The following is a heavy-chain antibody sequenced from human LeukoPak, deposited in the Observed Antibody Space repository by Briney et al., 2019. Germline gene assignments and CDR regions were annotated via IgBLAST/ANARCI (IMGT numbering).Heavy chain of an antibody. V-gene: IGHV3-23*01. CDR2: ISGSGGST. CDR3: AKDWVATINYFDY. Sequence: PGGSLRLSCAASGFTFSNAWMSWVRQAPGKGLEWVSAISGSGGSTYYADSVKGRFTISRDNSKNTLYLQMNSLRAEDTAVYYCAKDWVATINYFDYWGQGTLVTVSS. D-gene: IGHD5-24*01. J-gene: IGHJ4*02. CDR1: GFTFSNAW.